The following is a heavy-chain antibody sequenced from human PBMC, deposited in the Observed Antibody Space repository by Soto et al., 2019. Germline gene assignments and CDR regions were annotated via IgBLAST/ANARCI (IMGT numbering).Heavy chain of an antibody. J-gene: IGHJ3*02. Sequence: EVQLVQSGAEVKKPGESLKISCKGSGYSFTSYWIGWVRQMPGKGLEWMGIIYPGDSDTRYSPSFHGQVTISADKSISTAYLQWSSLKASDTAMYYCERQLDSSGYYWVIWGQGPMVTVSS. CDR3: ERQLDSSGYYWVI. CDR1: GYSFTSYW. V-gene: IGHV5-51*01. D-gene: IGHD3-22*01. CDR2: IYPGDSDT.